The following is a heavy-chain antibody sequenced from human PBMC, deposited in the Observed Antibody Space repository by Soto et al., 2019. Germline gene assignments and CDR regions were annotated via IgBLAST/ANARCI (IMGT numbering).Heavy chain of an antibody. CDR3: ARESYYSMDV. CDR1: GFTFSRHW. J-gene: IGHJ6*02. CDR2: INPDASRT. V-gene: IGHV3-74*01. Sequence: DVQLVESGGGLVQPGGSLRLSCAGTGFTFSRHWMHWVRQAPGKGLVWGSRINPDASRTTYADSVKGRFAISRDNAKNTLYLQMNSLRAEDTAVYYCARESYYSMDVWGQGTTVTVSS.